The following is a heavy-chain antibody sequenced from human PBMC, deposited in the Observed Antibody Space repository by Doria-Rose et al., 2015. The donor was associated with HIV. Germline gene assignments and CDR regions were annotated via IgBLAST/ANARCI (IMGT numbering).Heavy chain of an antibody. CDR3: ARWVRSTREGFDS. CDR2: SYYSGST. V-gene: IGHV4-30-4*01. J-gene: IGHJ5*01. Sequence: QVQLQESGPGLVKPSQTLSLRCTVSGSSISTADYYWSWIRQPPGKGLGWIGYSYYSGSTYYNPSLKSRVTISLDMSKNQFSPKMNSMTAADTAMYFCARWVRSTREGFDSWGQGMVVTVSS. D-gene: IGHD1-26*01. CDR1: GSSISTADYY.